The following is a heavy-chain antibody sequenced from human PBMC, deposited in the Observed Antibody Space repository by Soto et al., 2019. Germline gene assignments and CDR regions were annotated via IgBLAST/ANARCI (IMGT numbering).Heavy chain of an antibody. CDR1: GGSFSGYY. CDR2: INHSGST. CDR3: ASTGYCSGGSCYGSSWNWFDP. V-gene: IGHV4-34*01. J-gene: IGHJ5*02. Sequence: PSETLSLTCAVYGGSFSGYYWSWIRQPPGKGLEWIGEINHSGSTNYNPSLKSRVTISVDTSKNQFSLKLSSVTAADTAVYYCASTGYCSGGSCYGSSWNWFDPWGQGTLVTVSS. D-gene: IGHD2-15*01.